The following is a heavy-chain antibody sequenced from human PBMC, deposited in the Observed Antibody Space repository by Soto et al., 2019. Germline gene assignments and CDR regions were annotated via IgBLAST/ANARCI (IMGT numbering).Heavy chain of an antibody. Sequence: EVQLVESGGGLVKPWGSLRLTCAGSTFNFTSYSLNWFRQAPGKGLEWVSSISATSTYIFYADSVKGRFTISRDNAKNSVSLQMNSLRAEDTALYYCARVNSATGSMHFDHWGQGNLVTVSS. J-gene: IGHJ4*02. CDR3: ARVNSATGSMHFDH. D-gene: IGHD3-10*01. V-gene: IGHV3-21*01. CDR2: ISATSTYI. CDR1: TFNFTSYS.